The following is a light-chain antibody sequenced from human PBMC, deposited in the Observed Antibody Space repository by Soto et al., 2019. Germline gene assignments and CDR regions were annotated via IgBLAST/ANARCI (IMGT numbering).Light chain of an antibody. CDR3: LQNHNRPLWT. V-gene: IGKV3D-15*01. CDR1: QSVSRN. Sequence: EIVMTQSPATLSVSPGERATLSCRASQSVSRNLAWYQQKPGQAPRLLMYGASSRATGIPARFSGSGSGTEFTLTISSLQSEDFAVYYCLQNHNRPLWTFGHGTNVEIK. J-gene: IGKJ1*01. CDR2: GAS.